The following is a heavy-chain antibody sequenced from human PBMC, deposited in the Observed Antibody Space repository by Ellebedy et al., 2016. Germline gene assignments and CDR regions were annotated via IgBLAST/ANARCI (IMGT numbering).Heavy chain of an antibody. V-gene: IGHV4-59*01. Sequence: SETLSLXXTVPGGSISSYYWSWIRQPPGKGLEWIGYIYYSGSTNYNPSLKSRVTISVDTSKNQFSLKLSSVTAADTAVYYCARSRTYYYDSSGYHYDQYYFDYWGQGTLVTVSS. J-gene: IGHJ4*02. D-gene: IGHD3-22*01. CDR3: ARSRTYYYDSSGYHYDQYYFDY. CDR2: IYYSGST. CDR1: GGSISSYY.